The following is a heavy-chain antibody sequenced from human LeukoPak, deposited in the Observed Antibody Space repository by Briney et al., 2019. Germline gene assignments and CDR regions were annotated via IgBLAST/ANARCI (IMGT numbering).Heavy chain of an antibody. D-gene: IGHD3/OR15-3a*01. CDR3: GRLRTEGAYLDY. J-gene: IGHJ4*02. Sequence: QPAESLRLSCAASGFAFSTYAMYWVRQAPGKGLEWVAIISNDENNMYHADSVKGRFTISRDNLKNTLYLQMNNLRTDDTAFFYCGRLRTEGAYLDYWGQGTVVTVSS. CDR2: ISNDENNM. V-gene: IGHV3-30*04. CDR1: GFAFSTYA.